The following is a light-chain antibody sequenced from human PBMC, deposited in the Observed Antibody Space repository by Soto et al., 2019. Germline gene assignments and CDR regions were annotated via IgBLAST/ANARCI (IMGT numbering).Light chain of an antibody. CDR3: QQYGSSPPYT. CDR1: QSIGST. V-gene: IGKV3-20*01. CDR2: DAS. J-gene: IGKJ2*01. Sequence: EIVMTQSPATLSVSPGERATLSCRASQSIGSTLAWYQQKPGQTPRLLIYDASTRATGIPDRFSASGSGTDFTLTISRLEPEDFAVYYCQQYGSSPPYTFGQGTKLEIK.